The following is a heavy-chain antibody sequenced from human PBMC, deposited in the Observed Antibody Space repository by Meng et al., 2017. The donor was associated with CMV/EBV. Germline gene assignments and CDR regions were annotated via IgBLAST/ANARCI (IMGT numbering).Heavy chain of an antibody. CDR2: IYPGDSDT. CDR3: ARHGGYCSSTSCYIGNWFDP. CDR1: GYSFTSYW. J-gene: IGHJ5*02. Sequence: GESLKISCKGSGYSFTSYWIGWVRQRPGKGLEWMGIIYPGDSDTRYSPSFQGQVTISADKSISTAYLQWSSLKASDTAMYYCARHGGYCSSTSCYIGNWFDPWGQGTLVTVSS. V-gene: IGHV5-51*01. D-gene: IGHD2-2*02.